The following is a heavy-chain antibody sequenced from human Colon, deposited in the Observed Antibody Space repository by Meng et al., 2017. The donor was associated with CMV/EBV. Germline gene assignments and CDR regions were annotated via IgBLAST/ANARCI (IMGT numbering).Heavy chain of an antibody. D-gene: IGHD5-12*01. V-gene: IGHV3-48*02. CDR3: VRDARDGYSGGAGYGMDV. CDR1: GFTFDDNT. J-gene: IGHJ6*02. Sequence: GESLKISCAASGFTFDDNTMHWVRQAPGKGLEWVSYISGSGSATNYVDSVKGRFTISRDNARNSMDLQMNSLRDEDTAMYYCVRDARDGYSGGAGYGMDVWGQGTTVTVSS. CDR2: ISGSGSAT.